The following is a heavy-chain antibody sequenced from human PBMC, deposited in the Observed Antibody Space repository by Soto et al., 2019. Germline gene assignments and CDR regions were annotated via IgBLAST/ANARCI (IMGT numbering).Heavy chain of an antibody. Sequence: QLQLQESGPGLVKPSETLSLTCTVSGGSISSSSYYWGWIRQPPGKGLEWIGSIYYSGSTYYNPSLKSRVTISLDTSKNQFSLKLSSVTAADTAVYYCASIPYSSGWYEGVEDAFDIWGQGTMVTVSS. CDR1: GGSISSSSYY. CDR3: ASIPYSSGWYEGVEDAFDI. D-gene: IGHD6-19*01. CDR2: IYYSGST. V-gene: IGHV4-39*01. J-gene: IGHJ3*02.